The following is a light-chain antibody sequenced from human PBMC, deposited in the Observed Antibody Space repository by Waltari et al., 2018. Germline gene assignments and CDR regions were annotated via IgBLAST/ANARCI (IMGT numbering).Light chain of an antibody. V-gene: IGKV1-39*01. CDR2: SGF. Sequence: DIEMTQSPSYLSASVGDRVTITCRASQSVSSDLNWYQQKPGTAPKLLIYSGFSLQTGVPTRFSGGGSETHFTLTISNLQPEDFATYFCHQGYRTPFTFGQGTKVDIK. CDR1: QSVSSD. J-gene: IGKJ2*01. CDR3: HQGYRTPFT.